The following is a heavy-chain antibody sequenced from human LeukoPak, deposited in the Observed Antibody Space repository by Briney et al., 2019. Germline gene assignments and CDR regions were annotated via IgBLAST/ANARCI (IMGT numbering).Heavy chain of an antibody. Sequence: PSETLSLTCTVSGDSISLYYWSWIRQPPGKGLEWIGYIYYTGSTKSNPSLKSRVTISVDTSKNQFSLKLSSVTAADTAVYYCARPYSSNWYDAFHFWGQGTMVTVSS. V-gene: IGHV4-59*01. CDR3: ARPYSSNWYDAFHF. J-gene: IGHJ3*01. D-gene: IGHD6-13*01. CDR2: IYYTGST. CDR1: GDSISLYY.